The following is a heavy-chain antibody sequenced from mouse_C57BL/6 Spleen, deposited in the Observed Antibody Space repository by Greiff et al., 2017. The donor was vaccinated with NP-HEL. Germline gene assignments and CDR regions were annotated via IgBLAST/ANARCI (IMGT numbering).Heavy chain of an antibody. V-gene: IGHV1-72*01. Sequence: QVQLQQPGAELVKPGASVKLSCKASGYTFTSYWMHWVKQRPGRGLEWIGRIDPNSGGTKYNEKFKSKATLTVDKPSSTAYMRLSSLTSEDSAVYYCAREGYDYDPNYFDYWGQGTTLTVSS. J-gene: IGHJ2*01. CDR3: AREGYDYDPNYFDY. CDR2: IDPNSGGT. CDR1: GYTFTSYW. D-gene: IGHD2-4*01.